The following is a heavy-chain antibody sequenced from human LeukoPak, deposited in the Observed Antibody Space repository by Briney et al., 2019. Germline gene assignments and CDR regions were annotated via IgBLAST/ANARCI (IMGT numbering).Heavy chain of an antibody. CDR3: ARDPSGSGPDFDY. Sequence: GGSLRLSCAASGFTFSDDAMSWVRQAPGKGLEWVSLIRVSGGSTDYADSVKGRVTISRDNSKNTLYLQMNSLRAEDTAVYYCARDPSGSGPDFDYWGQGTLVTVSS. J-gene: IGHJ4*02. V-gene: IGHV3-23*01. D-gene: IGHD3-10*01. CDR1: GFTFSDDA. CDR2: IRVSGGST.